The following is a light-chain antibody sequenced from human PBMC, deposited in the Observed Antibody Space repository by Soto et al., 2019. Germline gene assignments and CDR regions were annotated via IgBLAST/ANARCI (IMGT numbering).Light chain of an antibody. CDR1: QSVNSN. V-gene: IGKV3-15*01. Sequence: EIVLTHSPGTLSLSPCERATLSSRASQSVNSNLAWYQQRPGQAPRLLIYGASTRATGIPARFSGSGSGTEFTLTISSLQSEDFAVYYCQQYNNWPPRTFGQGTKVDIK. CDR3: QQYNNWPPRT. CDR2: GAS. J-gene: IGKJ1*01.